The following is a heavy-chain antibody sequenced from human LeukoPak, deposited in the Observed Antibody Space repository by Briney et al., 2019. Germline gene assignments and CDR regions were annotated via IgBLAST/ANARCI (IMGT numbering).Heavy chain of an antibody. Sequence: PGGSLRLSCAASGFTFSSYSMNWVRQAPGKGLEWVSYISSSSSTIYYADSVKGRFTISRDNAKNTLYLQMNSLRAEDTAVYYCARDLGGTVVAAKFGFDYWGQGALVTVSS. CDR1: GFTFSSYS. CDR3: ARDLGGTVVAAKFGFDY. CDR2: ISSSSSTI. J-gene: IGHJ4*02. D-gene: IGHD2-15*01. V-gene: IGHV3-48*04.